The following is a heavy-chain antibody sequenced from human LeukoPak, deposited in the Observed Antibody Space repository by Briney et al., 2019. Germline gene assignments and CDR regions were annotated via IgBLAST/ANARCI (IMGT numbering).Heavy chain of an antibody. Sequence: GSSLRLSCAASGFTFDDYAMHWVRQAPGKGLEWVSGISWNSGSIGYADSVKGRFTISRDNAKNSLYLQMSSLRAEDMALYYCANRRYAAIRNDAFDIWAQGTVLTVSS. J-gene: IGHJ3*02. CDR3: ANRRYAAIRNDAFDI. V-gene: IGHV3-9*03. D-gene: IGHD2-2*01. CDR2: ISWNSGSI. CDR1: GFTFDDYA.